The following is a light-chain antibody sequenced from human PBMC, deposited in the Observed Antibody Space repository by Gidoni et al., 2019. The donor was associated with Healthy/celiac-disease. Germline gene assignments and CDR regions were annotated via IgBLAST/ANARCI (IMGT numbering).Light chain of an antibody. CDR3: AAWDDSLNGPV. CDR2: SNN. V-gene: IGLV1-44*01. J-gene: IGLJ3*02. CDR1: SSNIGSNT. Sequence: SVLTQPPSASGTPGQRVTISCSGSSSNIGSNTVNWYQQPPGTAPKRLIYSNNHRPSGGPDRFSGSKSGTSASLAISGLQSEDEADYYCAAWDDSLNGPVFGGGTKLTVL.